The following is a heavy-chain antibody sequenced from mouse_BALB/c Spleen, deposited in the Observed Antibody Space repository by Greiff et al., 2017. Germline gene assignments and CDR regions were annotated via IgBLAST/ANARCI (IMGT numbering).Heavy chain of an antibody. CDR3: ARYGSRYYAMDY. CDR2: ISDGGSYT. J-gene: IGHJ4*01. CDR1: GFTFSDYY. D-gene: IGHD1-1*01. Sequence: EVKVVESGGGLVKPGGSLKLSCAASGFTFSDYYMYWVRQTPEKRLEWVATISDGGSYTYYPDSVKGRFTISRDNAKNNLYLQMSSLKSEDTAMYYCARYGSRYYAMDYWGQGTSVTVSS. V-gene: IGHV5-4*02.